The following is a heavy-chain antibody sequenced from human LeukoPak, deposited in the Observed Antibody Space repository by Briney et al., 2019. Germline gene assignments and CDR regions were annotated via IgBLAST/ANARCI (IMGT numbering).Heavy chain of an antibody. CDR2: ISAYNGNT. V-gene: IGHV1-18*01. CDR3: ATDYYGSGSYSSGFDP. Sequence: ASVKLSCKASGYTFTSYGISWVRQAPGQGLEWMGWISAYNGNTNYAQKLQGRVTMTTDTSTSTAYMELRSLRSDDTAVYYCATDYYGSGSYSSGFDPWGQGTLVTVSS. CDR1: GYTFTSYG. J-gene: IGHJ5*02. D-gene: IGHD3-10*01.